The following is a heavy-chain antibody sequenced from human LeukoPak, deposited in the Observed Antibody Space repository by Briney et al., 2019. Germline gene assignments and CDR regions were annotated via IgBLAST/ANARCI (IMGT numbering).Heavy chain of an antibody. V-gene: IGHV4-39*07. J-gene: IGHJ5*02. D-gene: IGHD3-9*01. CDR1: GGSISSSSHY. CDR3: ARALRYFDWVDP. CDR2: IYYSGST. Sequence: SETLSITCTVSGGSISSSSHYWGWIRQPPGKGLEWIGNIYYSGSTYYNPSLKSRVTISVDTSKNQFSLKLSSVTAADTAVYYCARALRYFDWVDPWGQGTLVAVSS.